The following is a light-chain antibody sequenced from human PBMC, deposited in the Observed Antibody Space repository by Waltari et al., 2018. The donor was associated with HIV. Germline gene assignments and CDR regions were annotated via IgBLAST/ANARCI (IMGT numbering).Light chain of an antibody. CDR1: QSLFYTSNSRTY. CDR3: QQYYTPPIT. CDR2: WAS. Sequence: DIVMTQSPDSLAVSLGERATINCRSSQSLFYTSNSRTYLAWYQLKSGQPPTRLISWASTRESGVPDRFSGSGSGTAFALSISSLQAEDVAVYYCQQYYTPPITFGQGTRLEIK. J-gene: IGKJ5*01. V-gene: IGKV4-1*01.